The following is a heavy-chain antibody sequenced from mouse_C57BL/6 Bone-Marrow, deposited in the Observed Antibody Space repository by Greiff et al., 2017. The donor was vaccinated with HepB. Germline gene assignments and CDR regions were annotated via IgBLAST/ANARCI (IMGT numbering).Heavy chain of an antibody. J-gene: IGHJ4*01. D-gene: IGHD2-1*01. CDR1: GFNIKNTY. CDR3: ARVPCGNVLYAMDD. CDR2: IDPANGNT. Sequence: VQLQQSVAELVRPGASVKLSCTASGFNIKNTYMHWVKQRPEQGLEWIGRIDPANGNTNYAPKFQGKATITADTSSNTAYLQLSSLTAEDAAIYYCARVPCGNVLYAMDDWGQGTSVTVSS. V-gene: IGHV14-3*01.